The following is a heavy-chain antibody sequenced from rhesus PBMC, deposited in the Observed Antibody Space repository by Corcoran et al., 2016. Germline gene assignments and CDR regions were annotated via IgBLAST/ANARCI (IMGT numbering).Heavy chain of an antibody. CDR3: ATDRGYSCGYNRFDV. CDR1: GGSISDSYY. J-gene: IGHJ5-1*01. D-gene: IGHD5-24*01. CDR2: TYGNSTSP. V-gene: IGHV4S9*01. Sequence: QVQLQESGPGLVKPSETLSLTCAVSGGSISDSYYWSWIRQLPGKGLEWSGNTYGNSTSPYGNPHLKSRFTISKDTSKNHCFLKVSSVTAADTAIYYCATDRGYSCGYNRFDVWGAGVLVTVSS.